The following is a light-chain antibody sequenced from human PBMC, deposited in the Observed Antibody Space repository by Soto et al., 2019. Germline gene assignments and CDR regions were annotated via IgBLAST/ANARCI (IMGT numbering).Light chain of an antibody. V-gene: IGKV3-20*01. Sequence: EIVLTQSPCTLSLSPGERATLSCRASQSVSSSYLAWYQQKPGQAPRLLIYGASRRATGIPDRFSGSGSGTDFSLTISTLEPEDFAVYYCQQYSSSPRTFGQGTKLEIK. CDR3: QQYSSSPRT. CDR1: QSVSSSY. J-gene: IGKJ2*01. CDR2: GAS.